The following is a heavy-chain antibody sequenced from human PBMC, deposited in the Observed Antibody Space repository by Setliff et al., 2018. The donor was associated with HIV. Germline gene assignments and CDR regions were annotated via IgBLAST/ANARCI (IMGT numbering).Heavy chain of an antibody. D-gene: IGHD1-26*01. Sequence: PGGSLRLSCEVSGFTFRDHYMTWVRQAPGKGLEWISYISGNGHSKYADSVKGRFTISRDNAKNSLYLQMNSLRAEDTAVYYCARYSGSYFDYWGQGSLVTVSS. V-gene: IGHV3-11*03. J-gene: IGHJ4*02. CDR1: GFTFRDHY. CDR3: ARYSGSYFDY. CDR2: ISGNGHS.